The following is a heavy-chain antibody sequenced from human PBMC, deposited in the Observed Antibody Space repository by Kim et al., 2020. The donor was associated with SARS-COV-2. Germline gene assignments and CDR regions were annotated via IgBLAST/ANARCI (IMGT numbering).Heavy chain of an antibody. V-gene: IGHV4-59*13. CDR3: ARSPRWLQSGEYFDY. J-gene: IGHJ4*02. Sequence: SETLSLTCTVSGGSISSYYWSWIRQPPGKGLEWIGYIYYSGSTNYNPSLKSRVTISVDTSKNQFSLKLSSVTAADTAVYYCARSPRWLQSGEYFDYWGQGTLVTVSS. CDR2: IYYSGST. D-gene: IGHD5-12*01. CDR1: GGSISSYY.